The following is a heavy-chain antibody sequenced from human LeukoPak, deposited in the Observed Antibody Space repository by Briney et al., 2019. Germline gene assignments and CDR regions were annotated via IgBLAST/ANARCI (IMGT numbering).Heavy chain of an antibody. CDR2: IYYSGST. V-gene: IGHV4-39*06. D-gene: IGHD6-13*01. CDR1: GGSISSSSYY. J-gene: IGHJ5*02. Sequence: SETLSLTCTVSGGSISSSSYYWGWIRQPPGKGLEWIGSIYYSGSTYYNPSLKSRVTISVDTSKNQFPLKLSSVTAADTAVYYCARGSRTNWFDPWGQGTLVTVSS. CDR3: ARGSRTNWFDP.